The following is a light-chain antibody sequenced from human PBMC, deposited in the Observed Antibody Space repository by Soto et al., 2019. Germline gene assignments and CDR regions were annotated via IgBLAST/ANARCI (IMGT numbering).Light chain of an antibody. CDR1: TGAVTSTFY. J-gene: IGLJ2*01. Sequence: QAMVTQEPSLSVSPGGTVTLTCASSTGAVTSTFYPNWFQQKPGQAPRSLIYSTNNKHPWTPARFSGSLLGVKAALTLSGVQPEDEADYYCLLYYGGVRVFGGGTKLTVL. CDR2: STN. CDR3: LLYYGGVRV. V-gene: IGLV7-43*01.